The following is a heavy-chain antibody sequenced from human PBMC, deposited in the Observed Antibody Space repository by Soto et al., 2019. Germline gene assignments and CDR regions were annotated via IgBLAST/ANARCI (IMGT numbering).Heavy chain of an antibody. J-gene: IGHJ6*02. V-gene: IGHV3-21*01. D-gene: IGHD2-21*02. Sequence: WGSLRLSCEASGFSFSTYSMHWVRQAPGKGLEWVSSIGRRSDIYYADSVKGRFTNSRDNAKNSVSLQMDSLRDEDTAVYYCAREETAWPLAYGLDVWGQGTTVTVSS. CDR2: IGRRSDI. CDR1: GFSFSTYS. CDR3: AREETAWPLAYGLDV.